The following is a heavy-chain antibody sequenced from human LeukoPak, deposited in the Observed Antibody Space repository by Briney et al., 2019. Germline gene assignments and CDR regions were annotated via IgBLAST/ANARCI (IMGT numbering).Heavy chain of an antibody. CDR2: MYSGGNT. CDR3: ARTYDYLFYLDY. V-gene: IGHV3-53*04. Sequence: GGSLRLSCAASGFTVSSNYMSWVRQAPGKGLEWVSIMYSGGNTYYADSVKGRFTISRHNSKNTLYLQMNSLRAEDTAIYYCARTYDYLFYLDYWGPGTLVTVSS. CDR1: GFTVSSNY. D-gene: IGHD3-16*01. J-gene: IGHJ4*02.